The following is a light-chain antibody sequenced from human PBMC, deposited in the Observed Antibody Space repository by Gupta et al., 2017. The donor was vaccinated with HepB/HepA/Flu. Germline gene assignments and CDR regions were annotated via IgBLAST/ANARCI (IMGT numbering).Light chain of an antibody. Sequence: QSVLTQPPSASGTPGQRVTTSCSGSSSNFGSNYVYWYQQLPGTAPKLLIYRNNQRPSGVPDRFSGSKSGTSASLAISGLRSEDEADYYCAAWDDSLSGVVFGGGTKLTVL. J-gene: IGLJ2*01. CDR3: AAWDDSLSGVV. CDR2: RNN. CDR1: SSNFGSNY. V-gene: IGLV1-47*01.